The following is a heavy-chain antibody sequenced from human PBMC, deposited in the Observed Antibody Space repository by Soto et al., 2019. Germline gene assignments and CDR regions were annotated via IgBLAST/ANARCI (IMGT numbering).Heavy chain of an antibody. V-gene: IGHV4-30-4*01. CDR2: IYYSGST. Sequence: SETLSLTCTVSGGSISSGDYYWSWIRQPPGKGLEWIGNIYYSGSTYYNPSLKSRVTLLVDTSKNQFSLELSSVTAADTAVYFCARVNQQLVQYQPYYYYAMDVWGQGTTVTVSS. CDR1: GGSISSGDYY. CDR3: ARVNQQLVQYQPYYYYAMDV. J-gene: IGHJ6*02. D-gene: IGHD6-13*01.